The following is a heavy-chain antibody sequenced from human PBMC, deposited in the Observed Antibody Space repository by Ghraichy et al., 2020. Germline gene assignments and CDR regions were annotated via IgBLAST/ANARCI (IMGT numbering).Heavy chain of an antibody. CDR1: GFTFSSYA. J-gene: IGHJ4*02. CDR3: ASHNRGYGGNSWYFDY. V-gene: IGHV3-23*01. Sequence: GGSLRLSCAASGFTFSSYAMGWVRQAPGKGLEWVSAISGTGGTTYYADSVKGRFTISRDNSKNTLYLQMTSLTAEDTAVYYCASHNRGYGGNSWYFDYWGQGTLVTVSS. CDR2: ISGTGGTT. D-gene: IGHD4-23*01.